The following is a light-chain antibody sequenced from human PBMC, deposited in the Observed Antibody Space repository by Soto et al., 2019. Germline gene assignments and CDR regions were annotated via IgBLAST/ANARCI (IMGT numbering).Light chain of an antibody. CDR2: GAS. V-gene: IGKV3-15*01. CDR1: QSVDSN. CDR3: QQYHNWYT. Sequence: EIVMTQSPATLSVSPGERATLSCRASQSVDSNLAWFQQKPGQGPRLLIYGASTRATGIPARFSGSGSGTEFTLTISSLQSEDFAVYNCQQYHNWYTFGQGTRLEIK. J-gene: IGKJ5*01.